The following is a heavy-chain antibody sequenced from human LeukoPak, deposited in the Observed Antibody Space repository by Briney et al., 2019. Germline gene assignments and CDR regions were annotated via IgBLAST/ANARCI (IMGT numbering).Heavy chain of an antibody. CDR1: AFIFEDYA. CDR2: VSWNRDYI. CDR3: AATSGWHDSYFAF. Sequence: GRSLRLSCAGSAFIFEDYAVHWVRQVPGWGLEWVSGVSWNRDYIGYADSVKGRFTISRDNDRNYVYLQMNNLRVDDTACYYCAATSGWHDSYFAFWGQGALVTVSS. J-gene: IGHJ4*02. D-gene: IGHD6-19*01. V-gene: IGHV3-9*01.